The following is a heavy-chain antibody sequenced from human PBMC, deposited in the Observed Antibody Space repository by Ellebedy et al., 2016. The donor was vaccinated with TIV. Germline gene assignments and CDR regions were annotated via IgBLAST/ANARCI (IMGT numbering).Heavy chain of an antibody. CDR1: GFTFSSYA. Sequence: PGGSLRLSCAASGFTFSSYAMSWVRQAPGKGLEWVSTISNTGSRTYYADSVEGRFIIPRDNSKKTLYLQMNSLRAEDTAVYYCAKGRGEGADSSAPRYYFDYWGLGTLVTVSS. CDR2: ISNTGSRT. D-gene: IGHD3-22*01. J-gene: IGHJ4*02. V-gene: IGHV3-23*01. CDR3: AKGRGEGADSSAPRYYFDY.